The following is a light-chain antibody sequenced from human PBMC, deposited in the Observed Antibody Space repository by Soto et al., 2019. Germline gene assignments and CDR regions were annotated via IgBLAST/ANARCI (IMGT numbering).Light chain of an antibody. Sequence: EIVLTQSPGTLSLSPGERATLSCRASQSFSRSFLAWYQQKPGQAPRLLLYGASSRATGIPDRFSGSGSGTDFTLSITRLEPEDFAVYFCQQYATSPRTFGQGTRLEIK. CDR3: QQYATSPRT. V-gene: IGKV3-20*01. CDR1: QSFSRSF. CDR2: GAS. J-gene: IGKJ5*01.